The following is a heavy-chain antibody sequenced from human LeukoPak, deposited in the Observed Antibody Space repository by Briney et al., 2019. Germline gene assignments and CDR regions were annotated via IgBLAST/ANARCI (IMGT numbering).Heavy chain of an antibody. J-gene: IGHJ4*02. CDR2: ISYDGTNK. CDR1: GFTFSNYG. CDR3: ARVKDSYASID. Sequence: PGGSLRLSCAASGFTFSNYGMYWVRQAPGKGLEWVAVISYDGTNKYYADSVKGRFTISRDNSKNTLYLQMGSLRAEDMAVYYCARVKDSYASIDWGQGTLVTVSS. V-gene: IGHV3-30*03. D-gene: IGHD5-18*01.